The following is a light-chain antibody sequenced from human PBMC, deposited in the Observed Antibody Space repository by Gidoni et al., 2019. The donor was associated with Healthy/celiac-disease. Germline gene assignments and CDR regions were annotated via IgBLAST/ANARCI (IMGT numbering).Light chain of an antibody. Sequence: GTLSLSPGERATLSCRASQSVSSSYLAWYQQKPGQAPRLLIYGASSRSTGIPDRFSGSGSGTDFTLTISRLEPEDFAVYYCQQYGSSPPYTFGQGTKLEIK. V-gene: IGKV3-20*01. CDR2: GAS. CDR3: QQYGSSPPYT. CDR1: QSVSSSY. J-gene: IGKJ2*01.